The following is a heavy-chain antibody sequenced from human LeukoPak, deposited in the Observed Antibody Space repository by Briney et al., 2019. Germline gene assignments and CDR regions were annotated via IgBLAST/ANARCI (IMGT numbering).Heavy chain of an antibody. CDR3: AKTKNDSSGYYYEPDAFDI. V-gene: IGHV3-23*01. D-gene: IGHD3-22*01. CDR2: ISGSGGST. J-gene: IGHJ3*02. Sequence: PGGSLRLSCAASGFTFSSYAMSWVRQAPGKGLEWVSAISGSGGSTYYADSVKGRFTISRDNSKNTRYLQMNSLRAEDTAVYYCAKTKNDSSGYYYEPDAFDIWGQGTMVTVSS. CDR1: GFTFSSYA.